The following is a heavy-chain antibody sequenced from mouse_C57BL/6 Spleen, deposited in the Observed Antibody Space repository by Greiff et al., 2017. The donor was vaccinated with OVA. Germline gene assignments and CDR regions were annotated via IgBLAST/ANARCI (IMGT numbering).Heavy chain of an antibody. V-gene: IGHV1-69*01. CDR2: IDPSDSYT. CDR1: GYTFTSYW. J-gene: IGHJ2*01. CDR3: ARGGSRRLDY. D-gene: IGHD1-1*01. Sequence: VQLQQPGAELVMPGASVKLSCKASGYTFTSYWMHWVKQRPGQGLEWIGEIDPSDSYTNYNQKFKGKSTLTLDKSSSTAYMQLSSLTSEDSAVYYCARGGSRRLDYWGQGTTLTVSS.